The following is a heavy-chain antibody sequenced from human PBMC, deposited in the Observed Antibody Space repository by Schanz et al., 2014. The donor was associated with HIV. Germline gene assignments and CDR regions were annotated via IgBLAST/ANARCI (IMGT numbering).Heavy chain of an antibody. V-gene: IGHV3-33*01. Sequence: QVQLVESGGGVVQPGRSLRLSCAASGFTFSTYGMHWVRQAPGKGLEWVAVIWYDGTNKYYADSVKGRFTISRDNSKNTLYLQMNSLRAEDTAVYYCARPTGAQYFDLWGRGTLVTVSS. D-gene: IGHD7-27*01. CDR3: ARPTGAQYFDL. CDR2: IWYDGTNK. CDR1: GFTFSTYG. J-gene: IGHJ2*01.